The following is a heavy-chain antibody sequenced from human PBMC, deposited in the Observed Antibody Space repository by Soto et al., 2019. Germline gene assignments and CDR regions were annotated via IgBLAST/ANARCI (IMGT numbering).Heavy chain of an antibody. CDR2: IYYSGST. CDR1: GGSISSSSYY. Sequence: SETLSLTCTVSGGSISSSSYYWGWIRQPPGKRLERIGSIYYSGSTYYNPSLKSRVTISVDTSKNQFSLKLSSVTAAYTAVYYCARTPITMVRGVISAGYYGMDVWGQGTTVTVSS. J-gene: IGHJ6*02. D-gene: IGHD3-10*01. V-gene: IGHV4-39*01. CDR3: ARTPITMVRGVISAGYYGMDV.